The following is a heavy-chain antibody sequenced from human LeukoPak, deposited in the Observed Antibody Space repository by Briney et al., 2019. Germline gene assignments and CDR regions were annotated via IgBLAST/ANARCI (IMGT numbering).Heavy chain of an antibody. J-gene: IGHJ4*02. V-gene: IGHV3-20*04. CDR2: INWNGGST. CDR3: ATEHADYYYSDY. CDR1: GFTFDNYG. Sequence: PGGSLRLSCAASGFTFDNYGMSWVRQAPGKGLEWVSAINWNGGSTSYADSVRGRFTISRDNAKNSLYLQMNSLRAEDTALYFCATEHADYYYSDYWGQGALVTVSS. D-gene: IGHD3-10*01.